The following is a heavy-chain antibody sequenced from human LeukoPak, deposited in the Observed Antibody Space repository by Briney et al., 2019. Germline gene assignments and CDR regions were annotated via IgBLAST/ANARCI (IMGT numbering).Heavy chain of an antibody. CDR2: IRYDGNNK. CDR3: AKDLGYSSSWYGPGDYMDV. J-gene: IGHJ6*03. D-gene: IGHD6-13*01. CDR1: GFTFSSYG. Sequence: GGSLRLSCAASGFTFSSYGMHWVRQAPGKGLEWVLFIRYDGNNKYYADSVKGRFTISRDNSKNTLYLQMNSPRAEDTAVYYCAKDLGYSSSWYGPGDYMDVWGKGTTVTVSS. V-gene: IGHV3-30*02.